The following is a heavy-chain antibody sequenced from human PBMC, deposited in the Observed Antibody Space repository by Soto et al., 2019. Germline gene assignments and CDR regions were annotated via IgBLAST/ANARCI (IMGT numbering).Heavy chain of an antibody. CDR1: VYSFTSYA. D-gene: IGHD3-16*01. CDR3: ARDGKYKGGSMDV. V-gene: IGHV1-18*01. J-gene: IGHJ6*02. Sequence: QVQLVQSGAEVKKPGASVKVSCKASVYSFTSYAVSWVRQAPGQGLEWMGWISAHNGDTNYAQKLQGRVTMTTDASTRTAYMELRSLRSDDTAVYYWARDGKYKGGSMDVWGQGTTVTVSS. CDR2: ISAHNGDT.